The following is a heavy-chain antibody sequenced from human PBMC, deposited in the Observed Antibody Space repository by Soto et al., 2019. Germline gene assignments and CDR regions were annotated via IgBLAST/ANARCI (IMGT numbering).Heavy chain of an antibody. D-gene: IGHD6-19*01. V-gene: IGHV1-2*04. CDR3: ARGAVAGPYYYYGMDV. CDR2: INPNSGGT. J-gene: IGHJ6*02. CDR1: GYTFTGYY. Sequence: ASVKVSCKASGYTFTGYYMHWVRQAPGQGLEWMGWINPNSGGTNYAQKFQGWVTMTRDTSISTAYMELSRLRSDDTAVYYCARGAVAGPYYYYGMDVWGQGTTVTVSS.